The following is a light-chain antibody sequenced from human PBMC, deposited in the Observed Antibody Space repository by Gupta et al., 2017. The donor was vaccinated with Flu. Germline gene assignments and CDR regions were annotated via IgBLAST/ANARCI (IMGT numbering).Light chain of an antibody. Sequence: QPVVTQEPSFSVSPGGTVTLTCGLSSGSVSTSYYPSWYQQTPGQAPRTITYNTNTLSSGVPDRFSGSILGNKAALSITGAQADEESDYYCVLYMGSGSWVFGGGTKLTVL. J-gene: IGLJ3*02. CDR3: VLYMGSGSWV. CDR2: NTN. CDR1: SGSVSTSYY. V-gene: IGLV8-61*01.